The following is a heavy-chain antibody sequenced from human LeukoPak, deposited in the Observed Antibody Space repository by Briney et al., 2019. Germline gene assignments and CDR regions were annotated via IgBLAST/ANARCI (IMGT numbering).Heavy chain of an antibody. CDR2: ISTSSIYI. D-gene: IGHD6-6*01. Sequence: GGSLRLSCAASGFTFSTYSMNWVRQAPGRGLEWISFISTSSIYIYYADSVKGRFTISRDNARNSLYLQMNSLRAEDTAVYYCARGEWSSSPFDYWGQGTLVTVSS. V-gene: IGHV3-21*01. CDR3: ARGEWSSSPFDY. CDR1: GFTFSTYS. J-gene: IGHJ4*02.